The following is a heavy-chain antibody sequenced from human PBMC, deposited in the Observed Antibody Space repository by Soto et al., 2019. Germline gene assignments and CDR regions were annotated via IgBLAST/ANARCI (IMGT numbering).Heavy chain of an antibody. CDR1: GGASSSGDYY. D-gene: IGHD2-2*01. V-gene: IGHV4-39*01. CDR2: IYYSGNT. J-gene: IGHJ6*02. Sequence: SEIRSHACSVGGGASSSGDYYRRWIRQPPGKGLEWIGCIYYSGNTYYNPSLKSRVTISVDTSKNKFSLKLSSVTAADAAVYYCARRARQPADTGSYYYSGLDVWGQGTTVTVS. CDR3: ARRARQPADTGSYYYSGLDV.